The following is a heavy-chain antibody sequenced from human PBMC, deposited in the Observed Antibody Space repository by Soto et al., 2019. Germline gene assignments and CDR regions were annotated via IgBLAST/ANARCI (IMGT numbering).Heavy chain of an antibody. Sequence: QLQLQESGSGLVKPSQTLSLTCAVSGGSISSGGYSWSWIRQPPGKGLEWIAYIYHSGSTYYNPSLRSRVTISVDRSNNQFSLKLSSVTAADTAVYYCAAGGGLPRYYWGQGTLVTVSP. J-gene: IGHJ4*02. D-gene: IGHD5-12*01. CDR1: GGSISSGGYS. CDR3: AAGGGLPRYY. CDR2: IYHSGST. V-gene: IGHV4-30-2*01.